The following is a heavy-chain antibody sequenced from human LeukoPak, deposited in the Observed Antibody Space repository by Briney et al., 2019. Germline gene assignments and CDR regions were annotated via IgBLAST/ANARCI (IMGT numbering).Heavy chain of an antibody. CDR2: INWNGGST. J-gene: IGHJ4*02. V-gene: IGHV3-20*04. D-gene: IGHD3-22*01. Sequence: GGSLRLSCAASGFTFDDYGMSWVRQAPGKGLEWVSGINWNGGSTGYADSVKGRFTISRDNAKNSLYLQMNSLRAEDTALYYCAKDGINYYDISGYDIWGQGTLVTVSS. CDR1: GFTFDDYG. CDR3: AKDGINYYDISGYDI.